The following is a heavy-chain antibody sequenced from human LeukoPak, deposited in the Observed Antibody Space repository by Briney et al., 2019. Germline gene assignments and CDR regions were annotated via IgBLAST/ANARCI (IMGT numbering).Heavy chain of an antibody. D-gene: IGHD3-22*01. CDR1: GFTFSSYG. CDR3: ARDGAGDYDSSGYYSKYFDY. Sequence: PGGSLRLSCAASGFTFSSYGMHWVRQAPGKGLEWVAVIWYDGSNKYYADSVKGRFTISRDNSKNTLYLQMNSLRAEDTAVYYCARDGAGDYDSSGYYSKYFDYWGQGTLVTVSS. V-gene: IGHV3-33*01. CDR2: IWYDGSNK. J-gene: IGHJ4*02.